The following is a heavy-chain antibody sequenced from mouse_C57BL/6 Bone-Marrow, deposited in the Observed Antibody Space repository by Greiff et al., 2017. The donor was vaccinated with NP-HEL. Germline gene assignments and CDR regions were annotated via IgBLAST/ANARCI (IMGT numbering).Heavy chain of an antibody. V-gene: IGHV5-15*01. Sequence: EVKLVESGGGLVQPGGSLKLSCAASGFTFSDYGMAWVRQAPRKGPAWVAFISNLAYSIYYADTVTGRFTISRENAKNTLYLERSSLRSEDTAMYYCARQIYYDYDGFAYWGQGTLVTVSA. CDR1: GFTFSDYG. CDR3: ARQIYYDYDGFAY. D-gene: IGHD2-4*01. CDR2: ISNLAYSI. J-gene: IGHJ3*01.